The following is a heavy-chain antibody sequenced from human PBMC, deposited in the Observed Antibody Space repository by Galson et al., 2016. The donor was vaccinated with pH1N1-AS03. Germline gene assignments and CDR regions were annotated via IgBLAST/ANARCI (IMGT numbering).Heavy chain of an antibody. CDR3: ARSHGVNFGDAFDL. Sequence: LRLSCAASRFIFKNYYMNWIRQASGKGLEWIAYINSGSNRIFYRESVKGRLTISRDNSENSLYLQMSGLRVDDTTLYYCARSHGVNFGDAFDLWGQGTLVSVSS. J-gene: IGHJ3*01. D-gene: IGHD1-7*01. CDR2: INSGSNRI. CDR1: RFIFKNYY. V-gene: IGHV3-11*01.